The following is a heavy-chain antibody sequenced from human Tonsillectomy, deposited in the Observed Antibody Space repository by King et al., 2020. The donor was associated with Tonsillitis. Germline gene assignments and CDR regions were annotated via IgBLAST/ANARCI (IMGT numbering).Heavy chain of an antibody. V-gene: IGHV1-2*02. Sequence: QLVQSGAEVKKPGASVKVSCKASGYTFTGYYMHWVRQAPGQGLEWMGWINPNSGGTNYAQKFQGRVTMTRDTSISTAYMELSRLRADDTAVYYCASLGYGSSTSCYLGYYMDVWGKGTTVTVSS. J-gene: IGHJ6*03. CDR1: GYTFTGYY. D-gene: IGHD2-2*01. CDR2: INPNSGGT. CDR3: ASLGYGSSTSCYLGYYMDV.